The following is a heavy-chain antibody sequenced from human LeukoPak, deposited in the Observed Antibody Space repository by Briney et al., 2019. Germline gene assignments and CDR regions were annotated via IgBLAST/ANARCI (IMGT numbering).Heavy chain of an antibody. CDR3: ARDYRVGVIYSSSCFDY. CDR2: IKQDGSEK. CDR1: GFTFSSYW. V-gene: IGHV3-7*01. Sequence: GGSLRLSCAASGFTFSSYWMSWVRQAPGKGLEWVANIKQDGSEKYYVDSVKGRFTISRDNAKNSLYLQMNSLRAEDTAVYYCARDYRVGVIYSSSCFDYWGQGTLVTVSS. J-gene: IGHJ4*02. D-gene: IGHD6-13*01.